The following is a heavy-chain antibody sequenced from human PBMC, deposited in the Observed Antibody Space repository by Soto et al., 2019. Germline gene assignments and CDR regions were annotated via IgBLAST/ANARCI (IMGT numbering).Heavy chain of an antibody. D-gene: IGHD6-13*01. J-gene: IGHJ6*02. V-gene: IGHV3-30-3*01. CDR2: ISYDGSNK. CDR3: ARDLNWGSSSPDFYYYYGMDV. Sequence: GGSLRLSCAASGFTFSSYAMHWVRQAPGKGLEWVAVISYDGSNKYYADSVKGRFTISRDNSKNTLYLQMNSLRAEDTAVYYCARDLNWGSSSPDFYYYYGMDVWGQGTTVTVSS. CDR1: GFTFSSYA.